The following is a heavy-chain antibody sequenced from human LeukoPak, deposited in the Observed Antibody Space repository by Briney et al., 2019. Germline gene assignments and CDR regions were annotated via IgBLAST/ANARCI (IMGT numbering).Heavy chain of an antibody. Sequence: SETLSLTCTVSGGSISSYYWSWIRQPPGKGLEWIGYIYYSGSTNYNPPLKSRVTISVDTSKNQFSLKLSSVTAADTAVYYCARMENYYDSSGYYYVAFDIWGQGTMVTVSS. CDR3: ARMENYYDSSGYYYVAFDI. V-gene: IGHV4-59*01. CDR1: GGSISSYY. CDR2: IYYSGST. J-gene: IGHJ3*02. D-gene: IGHD3-22*01.